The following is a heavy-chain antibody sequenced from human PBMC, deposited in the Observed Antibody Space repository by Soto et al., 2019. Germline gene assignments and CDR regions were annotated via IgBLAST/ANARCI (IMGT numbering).Heavy chain of an antibody. Sequence: GESLKISCRTSGYRFTSYWIAWVRQMPGKGLEWMGIIFPSDSDTRYSPSFQGQVTISADRSTSTVFLQWASLKASDTAVYFCARKDKSGYFNWFGPWGQGTLVTVSS. D-gene: IGHD3-22*01. V-gene: IGHV5-51*01. CDR2: IFPSDSDT. J-gene: IGHJ5*02. CDR3: ARKDKSGYFNWFGP. CDR1: GYRFTSYW.